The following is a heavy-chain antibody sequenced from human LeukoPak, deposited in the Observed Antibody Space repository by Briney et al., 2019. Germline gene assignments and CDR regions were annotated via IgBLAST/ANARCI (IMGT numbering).Heavy chain of an antibody. CDR1: GFTFSAHR. J-gene: IGHJ4*02. Sequence: GGSLRLSCAASGFTFSAHRMDWIHQAPGKGLEWIGRSGNKDNSYITHYAASVRDRFTISRDESKNSVYLQMNSLKTEDTAVYYCAWGDAYCSGDCFSDWGQGTLVTVSA. D-gene: IGHD2-21*02. CDR2: SGNKDNSYIT. CDR3: AWGDAYCSGDCFSD. V-gene: IGHV3-72*01.